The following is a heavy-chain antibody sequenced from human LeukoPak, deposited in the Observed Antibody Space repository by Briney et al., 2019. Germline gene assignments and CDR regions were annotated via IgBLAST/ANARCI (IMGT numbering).Heavy chain of an antibody. CDR2: MYLSGTT. D-gene: IGHD3-22*01. CDR3: AGLVGRYSSGLYYYYFDY. Sequence: SETLSLTCTVSGDSINSLDLWSWVRQPPGKGLEWIGEMYLSGTTHSNPSVKSRVTISIDKSKNQFFLNLSSVTAADTAVYYCAGLVGRYSSGLYYYYFDYWGQGTLVIVSS. J-gene: IGHJ4*02. CDR1: GDSINSLDL. V-gene: IGHV4-4*02.